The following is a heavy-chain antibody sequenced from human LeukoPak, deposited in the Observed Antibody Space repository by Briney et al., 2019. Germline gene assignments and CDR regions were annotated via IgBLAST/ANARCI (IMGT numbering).Heavy chain of an antibody. CDR2: IKSDGSAT. J-gene: IGHJ4*02. D-gene: IGHD2-2*03. CDR3: AMDINGDLFHV. V-gene: IGHV3-74*01. CDR1: EFSFSSYW. Sequence: PGGSLRLSCAGSEFSFSSYWMHWVRHPPEKGLEWVFSIKSDGSATAYADSVKGRFSMSTDSAKNTASLQMNSLRVEDTAMYYCAMDINGDLFHVWGQGTPVTVSS.